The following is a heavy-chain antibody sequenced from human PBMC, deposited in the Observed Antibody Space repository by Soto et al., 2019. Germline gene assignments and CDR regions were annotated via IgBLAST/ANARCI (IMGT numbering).Heavy chain of an antibody. Sequence: QVQLQGSGPGQVKPSETLSLTYTVSGDSISDYFYWSWIRQPAGKGLEWIGRIYTDGTTKYNPSLKSRVTLSLDKSKNQFSLRLSSVTAADTAVYYFAREVRGGFTGIFDQWGRGSRVTVFS. V-gene: IGHV4-4*07. J-gene: IGHJ4*02. D-gene: IGHD2-15*01. CDR2: IYTDGTT. CDR3: AREVRGGFTGIFDQ. CDR1: GDSISDYFY.